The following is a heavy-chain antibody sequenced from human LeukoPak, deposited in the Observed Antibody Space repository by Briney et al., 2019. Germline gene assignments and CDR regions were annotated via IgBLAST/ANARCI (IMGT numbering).Heavy chain of an antibody. CDR3: ARDGTAGYCSGGSCYSGVDY. D-gene: IGHD2-15*01. CDR2: INPNSGGT. J-gene: IGHJ4*02. CDR1: GYTFTGYY. V-gene: IGHV1-2*02. Sequence: GASVKVSCKASGYTFTGYYMHWVRQAPGQGLEWMGWINPNSGGTNYAQKFQGRVTMTRDTSISTAYMELSRLRSDDTAVYYCARDGTAGYCSGGSCYSGVDYWGQGTLVTVSS.